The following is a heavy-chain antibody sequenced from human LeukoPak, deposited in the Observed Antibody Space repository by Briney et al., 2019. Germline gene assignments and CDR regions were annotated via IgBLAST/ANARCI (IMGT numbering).Heavy chain of an antibody. D-gene: IGHD6-13*01. Sequence: GESLKISCKASGYSFSNYWIAWVRQMPGKGLEWMGIIYPGDSDTRYSPSFQGQVTISADKSISTAYLQWSSLKASDTAMYYCAKTGIATTGTSNFFDYWGQGTLVTVSS. J-gene: IGHJ4*02. CDR3: AKTGIATTGTSNFFDY. CDR1: GYSFSNYW. V-gene: IGHV5-51*01. CDR2: IYPGDSDT.